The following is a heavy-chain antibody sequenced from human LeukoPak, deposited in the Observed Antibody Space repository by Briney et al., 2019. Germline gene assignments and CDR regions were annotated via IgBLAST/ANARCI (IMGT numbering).Heavy chain of an antibody. CDR2: SYYSGST. D-gene: IGHD5-12*01. CDR3: ARENPYVDIVATAHDAFDI. J-gene: IGHJ3*02. V-gene: IGHV4-31*03. Sequence: SETLSLTCTVSGVSISSGGYYWSWIRQHPGKGLEWIGYSYYSGSTYYNPSLKSRVTISVDTSKNQFSLKLSSVTAADTAVYYCARENPYVDIVATAHDAFDIWGQGTMVTVSS. CDR1: GVSISSGGYY.